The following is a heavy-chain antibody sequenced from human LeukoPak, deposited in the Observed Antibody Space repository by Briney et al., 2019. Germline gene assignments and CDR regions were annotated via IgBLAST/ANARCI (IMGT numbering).Heavy chain of an antibody. D-gene: IGHD3-9*01. CDR2: INPSGGST. CDR1: GYTFTSYY. CDR3: ARAYYDILTGYYD. Sequence: ASVKVSCKASGYTFTSYYMHWVRQAPGQGLEWMGIINPSGGSTSYAQKFQGRVTMTGDTSTSTVYMELSSLRSEDTAVYYCARAYYDILTGYYDWGQGTLVTVSS. J-gene: IGHJ4*02. V-gene: IGHV1-46*01.